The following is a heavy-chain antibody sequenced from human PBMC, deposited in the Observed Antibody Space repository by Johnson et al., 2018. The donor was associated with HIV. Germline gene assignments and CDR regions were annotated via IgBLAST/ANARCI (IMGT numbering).Heavy chain of an antibody. J-gene: IGHJ3*02. Sequence: VQLVESGGGVVQPGRSLRLSCAASGFTVSSNYMSWVRQAPGKGLEWVSVIYSGGSTYYADSVKGRFTISRDNSKNTLYLQMKSLRAEDTAVYYCARDGWGSRGWDDAFDIWGQGTLVTVSS. CDR2: IYSGGST. D-gene: IGHD5-24*01. CDR1: GFTVSSNY. V-gene: IGHV3-66*02. CDR3: ARDGWGSRGWDDAFDI.